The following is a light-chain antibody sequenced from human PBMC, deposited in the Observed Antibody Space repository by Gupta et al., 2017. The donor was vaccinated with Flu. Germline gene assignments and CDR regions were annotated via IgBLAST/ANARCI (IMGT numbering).Light chain of an antibody. CDR3: QQRSKWPPYLT. J-gene: IGKJ4*01. CDR2: VAS. V-gene: IGKV3-11*01. CDR1: QSVSSY. Sequence: EIVLTQSPATLSVSPGERATLSCRDSQSVSSYLAWYQQKPGQAPRLLIYVASNSATGIPARFSGSGSGTDFTLTISSLAPEDVAVYYCQQRSKWPPYLTFGDGTKVEIK.